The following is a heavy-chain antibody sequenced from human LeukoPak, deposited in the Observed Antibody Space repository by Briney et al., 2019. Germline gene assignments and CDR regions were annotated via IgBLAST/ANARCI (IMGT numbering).Heavy chain of an antibody. CDR3: ARDSSSWYY. J-gene: IGHJ4*02. D-gene: IGHD6-13*01. CDR2: ISSSGSTI. V-gene: IGHV3-48*03. CDR1: GFSFSSYE. Sequence: PGGSLRLSCAASGFSFSSYEMNWVRQGPGMGLEWVSYISSSGSTIYYADSVKGRFTISRDNAKNSLYLQMNSLTDEDTAVYYCARDSSSWYYWGQGTLVTVSS.